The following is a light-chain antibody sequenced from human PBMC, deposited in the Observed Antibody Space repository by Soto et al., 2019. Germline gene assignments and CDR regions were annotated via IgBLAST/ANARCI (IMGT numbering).Light chain of an antibody. CDR2: KAS. J-gene: IGKJ1*01. CDR3: QQYNNYLWT. Sequence: DIQMTQSPSTLSASVGDRVTITCRASQTISSWLAWYQQKPGKAPNLLIYKASTLESGVPSRFSGSGSETEFTLTSSSLQPDDFATYYCQQYNNYLWTFGQGTKVDIK. CDR1: QTISSW. V-gene: IGKV1-5*03.